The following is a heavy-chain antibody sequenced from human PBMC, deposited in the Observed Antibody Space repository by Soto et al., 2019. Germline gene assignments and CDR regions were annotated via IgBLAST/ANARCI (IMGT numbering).Heavy chain of an antibody. Sequence: ETLSLTCSVSGGPINSYYWSWIREPPGKGLEWIGYVYHTGSTDYSPSLKSRVTISVDTSKNQFSLSLSSVTAADTAVYYCAKVWDSYGRFDPQGQGTLVTVSS. CDR1: GGPINSYY. J-gene: IGHJ5*02. V-gene: IGHV4-59*01. CDR3: AKVWDSYGRFDP. D-gene: IGHD5-18*01. CDR2: VYHTGST.